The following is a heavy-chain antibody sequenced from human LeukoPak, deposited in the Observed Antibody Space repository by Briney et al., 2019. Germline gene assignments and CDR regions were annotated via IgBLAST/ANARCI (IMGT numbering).Heavy chain of an antibody. CDR1: GFTFSSYS. J-gene: IGHJ3*02. Sequence: GGSLRLSCAASGFTFSSYSMNWVRQAPGKGLEWVSYISSSRNTIYYADSVKGRFTISRDNAKNSLYLQMNSLRAEDTAVYYCARDMGLWSPLFAFDIWGQGTMVTVSS. D-gene: IGHD3-3*01. V-gene: IGHV3-48*01. CDR2: ISSSRNTI. CDR3: ARDMGLWSPLFAFDI.